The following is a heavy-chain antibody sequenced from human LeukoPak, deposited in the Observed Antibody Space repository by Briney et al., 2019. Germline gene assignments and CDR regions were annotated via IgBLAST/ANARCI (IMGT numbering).Heavy chain of an antibody. CDR2: TYRDGST. CDR3: ARDGGSGWFDY. Sequence: GGSLRLSCAASGFTVSRNYMNWVRQAPGKGLEWVSVTYRDGSTYYADSVKGRFTISRHNSKNTLYLQMNSLRAEDTAVYYCARDGGSGWFDYWGQGTLVSVSS. V-gene: IGHV3-53*04. J-gene: IGHJ4*02. CDR1: GFTVSRNY. D-gene: IGHD6-19*01.